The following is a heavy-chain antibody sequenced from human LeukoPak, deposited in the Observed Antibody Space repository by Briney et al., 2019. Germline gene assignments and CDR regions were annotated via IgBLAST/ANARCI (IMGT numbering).Heavy chain of an antibody. CDR3: ARETADCGGDCIDY. CDR1: GFIFSTYE. Sequence: GGSLRLSCAVSGFIFSTYEMNWVRQAPGKGLEWISYINGDGNSIYYADSVKGRFITSRDNAKSSLFLQMNSLRVEDTAVYYCARETADCGGDCIDYWGQGALVTVSS. J-gene: IGHJ4*02. D-gene: IGHD2-21*02. V-gene: IGHV3-48*03. CDR2: INGDGNSI.